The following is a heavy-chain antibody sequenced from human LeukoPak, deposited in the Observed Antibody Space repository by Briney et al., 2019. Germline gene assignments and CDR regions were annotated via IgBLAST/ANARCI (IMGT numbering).Heavy chain of an antibody. CDR2: ISSSAHIT. CDR3: AKGDGRNGWDS. V-gene: IGHV3-23*01. Sequence: GGSLRLSCAASGFTFSSCAMYWVRQAPGKGLGWVSAISSSAHITYYADSVTGRFTISRDNSKNTLYLQMNSLRAEDTATYFCAKGDGRNGWDSWGQGTLVTVSS. CDR1: GFTFSSCA. D-gene: IGHD1-26*01. J-gene: IGHJ4*02.